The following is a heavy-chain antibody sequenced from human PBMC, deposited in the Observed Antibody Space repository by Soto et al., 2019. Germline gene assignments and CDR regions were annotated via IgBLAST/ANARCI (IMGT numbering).Heavy chain of an antibody. V-gene: IGHV1-8*01. CDR1: GYTFTSYD. J-gene: IGHJ6*03. CDR2: MNPNSGNT. D-gene: IGHD2-2*01. Sequence: ASVKVSCKASGYTFTSYDINWVRQATGQGLEWMGWMNPNSGNTGYAQKFQGRVTMTRNTSISTAYMELSSLRSEDTAVYYCARVVPAAASIYYYYYMDVWGKGTTVPVSS. CDR3: ARVVPAAASIYYYYYMDV.